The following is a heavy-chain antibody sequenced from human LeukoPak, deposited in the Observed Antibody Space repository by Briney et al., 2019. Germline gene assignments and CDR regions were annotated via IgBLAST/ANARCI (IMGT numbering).Heavy chain of an antibody. V-gene: IGHV4-59*01. D-gene: IGHD5-24*01. Sequence: SETLSLTCTVSGGSISSYYWSWIRQTPGKGLEWIGYFYYSGITNYNPSLKSRVTMSADTSKNQFSLKLTSVTAADTAVYYCASLTEMATILNNWGQGTLVTVSS. CDR1: GGSISSYY. CDR2: FYYSGIT. J-gene: IGHJ4*02. CDR3: ASLTEMATILNN.